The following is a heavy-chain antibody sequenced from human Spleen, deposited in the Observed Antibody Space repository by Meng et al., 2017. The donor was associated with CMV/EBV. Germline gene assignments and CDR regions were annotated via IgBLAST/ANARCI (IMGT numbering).Heavy chain of an antibody. CDR1: RNFFTRHA. V-gene: IGHV1-18*01. D-gene: IGHD3-10*01. J-gene: IGHJ5*02. Sequence: ASVKVSCKAPRNFFTRHAITWVRQAPGQGLEWMGWISADNQNTNLIQKFQGRVTLTTDTSTSTAYMELRSLRSDDTAVYYCSRAPMIRGSSKFDPWGQGTLVTVSS. CDR3: SRAPMIRGSSKFDP. CDR2: ISADNQNT.